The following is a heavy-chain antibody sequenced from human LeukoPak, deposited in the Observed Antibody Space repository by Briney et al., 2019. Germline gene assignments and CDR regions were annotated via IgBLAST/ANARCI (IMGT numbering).Heavy chain of an antibody. D-gene: IGHD3-3*01. V-gene: IGHV4-39*07. CDR2: IYYSGST. Sequence: KSGGSLRLSCAASGFTVSSNYMSWVRQAPGKGLEWIGSIYYSGSTYYNPSLKSRVTMSADTSKNQFSLKLSSVTVADTAVYYCARVIFGVVTGSYQYYYYMDVWGKGTTVTVSS. J-gene: IGHJ6*03. CDR3: ARVIFGVVTGSYQYYYYMDV. CDR1: GFTVSSNY.